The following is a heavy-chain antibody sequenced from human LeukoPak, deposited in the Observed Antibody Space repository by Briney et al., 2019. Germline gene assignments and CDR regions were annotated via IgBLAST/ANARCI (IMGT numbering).Heavy chain of an antibody. J-gene: IGHJ4*02. CDR3: AREIITSVAGINYFDY. V-gene: IGHV1-69*05. CDR1: GGTFSSYA. D-gene: IGHD6-19*01. Sequence: SVKVSCKLSGGTFSSYAISWVRQAPGQGLEWMGGIIPIFGTANYAQKFQGRVTITTDESTSTAYMELSSLRSEDTAVYYCAREIITSVAGINYFDYWGQGTLVTVSS. CDR2: IIPIFGTA.